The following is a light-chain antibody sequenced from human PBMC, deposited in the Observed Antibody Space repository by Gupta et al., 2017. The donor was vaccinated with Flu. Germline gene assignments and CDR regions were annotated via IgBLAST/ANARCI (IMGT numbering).Light chain of an antibody. CDR2: DDG. Sequence: GARNIGAKYVQWYQRRAGQAPVLVIYDDGRRPSGSPERFSGSGLGNTATMAISGVEVGDESDFYCQVWDSSSGVVFGGGTKLTVL. CDR3: QVWDSSSGVV. J-gene: IGLJ2*01. V-gene: IGLV3-21*02. CDR1: NIGAKY.